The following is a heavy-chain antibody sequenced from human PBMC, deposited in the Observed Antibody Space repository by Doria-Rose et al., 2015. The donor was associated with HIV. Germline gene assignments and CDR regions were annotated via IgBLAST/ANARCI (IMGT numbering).Heavy chain of an antibody. CDR2: INPNSGNT. V-gene: IGHV1-8*02. D-gene: IGHD2-2*01. CDR3: ARGFSKLRGDS. J-gene: IGHJ4*02. Sequence: QVQLQESGAEVKKPGASVKVSCKASGYTFTSYDINWVRQATGQGLEWMGWINPNSGNTGYAQKFQSRVTMTRNTSISTAYMELSSLTSEDTAVYFCARGFSKLRGDSWGQGTLVTFSS. CDR1: GYTFTSYD.